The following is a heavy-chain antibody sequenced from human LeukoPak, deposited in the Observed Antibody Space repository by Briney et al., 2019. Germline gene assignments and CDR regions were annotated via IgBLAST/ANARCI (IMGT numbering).Heavy chain of an antibody. J-gene: IGHJ4*02. V-gene: IGHV4-59*01. CDR3: ARDRGTGDHDY. CDR1: GGSISSNY. Sequence: SETLSLTCSVSGGSISSNYWSWIRQPPGKGLEWIGYIYDSGSTNYNPSLKSRVTISVDTSKNQFSLKLSSVTAADTAVYYCARDRGTGDHDYWGQGTLVTVSS. CDR2: IYDSGST. D-gene: IGHD7-27*01.